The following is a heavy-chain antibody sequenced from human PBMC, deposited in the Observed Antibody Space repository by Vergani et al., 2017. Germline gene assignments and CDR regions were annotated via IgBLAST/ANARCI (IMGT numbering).Heavy chain of an antibody. CDR2: INPNSGGT. Sequence: QVQLVQSGAEVKKPGASVKVSCKASGYTFTGYYMHWVRQAPGQGLEWMGWINPNSGGTNYAQKFQGRVTMTRDTSISTAYMDLSRLRSDDTAVYYCARDQFPYTVTTLGDYWGQGTLVTVSS. V-gene: IGHV1-2*02. D-gene: IGHD4-11*01. CDR3: ARDQFPYTVTTLGDY. J-gene: IGHJ4*02. CDR1: GYTFTGYY.